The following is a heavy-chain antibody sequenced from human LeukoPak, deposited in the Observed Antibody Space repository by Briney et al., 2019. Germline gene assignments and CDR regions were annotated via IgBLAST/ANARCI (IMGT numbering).Heavy chain of an antibody. D-gene: IGHD2-2*02. Sequence: SETLSLTCTVSGGSISSYYWSWIRQPPGKGLEWIGYIHHSGNTNYNPSLKSRVTISVDTSKNQFSLKLSSVTAADTAMYYCAGTYTYYYYFYMDVGGKGTTVTIS. CDR2: IHHSGNT. V-gene: IGHV4-59*01. CDR1: GGSISSYY. CDR3: AGTYTYYYYFYMDV. J-gene: IGHJ6*03.